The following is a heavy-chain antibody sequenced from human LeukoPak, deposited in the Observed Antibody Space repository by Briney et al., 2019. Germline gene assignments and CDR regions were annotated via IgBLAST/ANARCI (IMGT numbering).Heavy chain of an antibody. J-gene: IGHJ6*03. CDR1: SGSISTSSYY. Sequence: SETLSLTCTVSSGSISTSSYYWGWVRQPPGKALEWIGNIFYSGSTYYSPSLKSRVTISLDTSKNQFSLKLSSVTAADTAVSYCARDAYYGSASYYNYYDYMDVWGKGTTVTISS. CDR2: IFYSGST. CDR3: ARDAYYGSASYYNYYDYMDV. D-gene: IGHD3-10*01. V-gene: IGHV4-39*07.